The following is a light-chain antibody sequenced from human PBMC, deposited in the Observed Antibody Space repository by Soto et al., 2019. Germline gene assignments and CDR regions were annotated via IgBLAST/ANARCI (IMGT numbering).Light chain of an antibody. V-gene: IGKV2-30*01. Sequence: VAMTQSPLSLPVTLGQPASISCRSSQSLVYSDGNTYLSWFHQRTGQSPRRLIYKVSNRDSGVPDRFSGSGSGTDFTLKISRVEAEDVGVYYCMQGTHWPPITFGQGTRLEIK. J-gene: IGKJ5*01. CDR3: MQGTHWPPIT. CDR1: QSLVYSDGNTY. CDR2: KVS.